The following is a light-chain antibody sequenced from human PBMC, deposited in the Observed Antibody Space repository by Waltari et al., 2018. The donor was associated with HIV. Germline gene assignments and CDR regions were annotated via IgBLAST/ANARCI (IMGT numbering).Light chain of an antibody. CDR3: QSIDSSGIYVI. V-gene: IGLV3-25*03. CDR1: AFPKNK. J-gene: IGLJ2*01. CDR2: QDS. Sequence: SYELTQPPSVSVSPGQTARITCSGDAFPKNKGCWYQQKPGQAPALVIYQDSERPSGIPERFSGSSSGTTVTLTICGVQAEDEADYYCQSIDSSGIYVIFGGGTKLTVL.